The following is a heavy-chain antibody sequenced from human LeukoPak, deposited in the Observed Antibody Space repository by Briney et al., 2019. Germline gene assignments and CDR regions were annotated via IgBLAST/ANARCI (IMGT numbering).Heavy chain of an antibody. Sequence: PSETLSLTCSLSGDSFGSTNYYWAWIRQPPGMGLEWIGNIFFNGITHYNPSLKSRGTISIEKSKNQFSLKLSSVTAADTAVYYCARQSIEYSSSPFDYWGQGTLVTVSS. D-gene: IGHD6-6*01. J-gene: IGHJ4*02. V-gene: IGHV4-39*01. CDR3: ARQSIEYSSSPFDY. CDR2: IFFNGIT. CDR1: GDSFGSTNYY.